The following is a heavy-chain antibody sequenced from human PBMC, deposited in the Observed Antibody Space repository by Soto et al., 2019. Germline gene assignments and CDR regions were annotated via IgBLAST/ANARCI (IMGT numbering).Heavy chain of an antibody. CDR3: ARGEQYSGRIFDY. D-gene: IGHD1-26*01. J-gene: IGHJ4*01. V-gene: IGHV6-1*01. Sequence: SQTLSLTCAITGDSVSSNSAGWSWVRQSPSRGLEWLGRTYYRSRWYYEYAVSVRGRITINPDTSKNQYSLQLNSVTPEDTAVYFCARGEQYSGRIFDYWGQGTLVTVSS. CDR1: GDSVSSNSAG. CDR2: TYYRSRWYY.